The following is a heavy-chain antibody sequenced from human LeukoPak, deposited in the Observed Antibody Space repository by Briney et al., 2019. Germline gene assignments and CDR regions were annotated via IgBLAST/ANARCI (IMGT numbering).Heavy chain of an antibody. V-gene: IGHV3-23*01. J-gene: IGHJ4*02. CDR2: ISGSGGST. CDR1: GFTFSSYA. Sequence: SGGSLRLSCAASGFTFSSYAMSWVRQAPGKGLEWVSAISGSGGSTYSADSVKGRFTISRDNSKNTLYLQMSSLRAEDTAVYYCVKDTYGSGSYYNPGGYFDYWGQGTLVTVSS. CDR3: VKDTYGSGSYYNPGGYFDY. D-gene: IGHD3-10*01.